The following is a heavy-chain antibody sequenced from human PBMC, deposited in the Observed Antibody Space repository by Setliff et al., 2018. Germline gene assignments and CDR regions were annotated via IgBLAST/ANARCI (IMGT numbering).Heavy chain of an antibody. J-gene: IGHJ6*03. V-gene: IGHV3-48*01. CDR1: GFTFSSYS. D-gene: IGHD3-22*01. CDR3: ARLALTGCDSSGYYYALDYYYYMDV. CDR2: ISGSSSTI. Sequence: QAGGSLRLSCAASGFTFSSYSMNWVRQAPGKGLEWVSYISGSSSTIYYADSVKGRFTISRDNANHTLYLQMNSLRADDTAVYYCARLALTGCDSSGYYYALDYYYYMDVWGKGTTVTGLL.